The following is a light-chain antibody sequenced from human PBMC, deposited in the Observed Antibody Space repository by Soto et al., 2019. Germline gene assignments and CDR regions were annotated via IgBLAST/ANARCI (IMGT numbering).Light chain of an antibody. CDR3: QQYGSSPLT. CDR2: GAS. V-gene: IGKV3-20*01. Sequence: ELVLTQSPGTLSLSPGERATLSCRASQSVSSSYLAWYQQKPGQAPRLLIYGASSRATGIPDRSSGSGSGTDFTLTISRLEPEDFAVYYCQQYGSSPLTFGGGTKVDIK. CDR1: QSVSSSY. J-gene: IGKJ4*01.